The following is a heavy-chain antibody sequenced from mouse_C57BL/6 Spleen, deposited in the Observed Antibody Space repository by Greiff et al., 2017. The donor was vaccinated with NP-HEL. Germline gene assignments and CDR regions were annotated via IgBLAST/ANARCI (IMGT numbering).Heavy chain of an antibody. CDR1: GFSFNTYA. V-gene: IGHV10-1*01. Sequence: EVKLLESGGGLVQPKGSLKLSCAASGFSFNTYAMNWVRQAPGKGLEWVARIRSKSNNYATYYADSVKDRFTISRDDSESMLYLQMNNLKTEDTAMYYCVRHVGSSYAMDYWGQGTSVTVSS. D-gene: IGHD1-1*01. CDR2: IRSKSNNYAT. CDR3: VRHVGSSYAMDY. J-gene: IGHJ4*01.